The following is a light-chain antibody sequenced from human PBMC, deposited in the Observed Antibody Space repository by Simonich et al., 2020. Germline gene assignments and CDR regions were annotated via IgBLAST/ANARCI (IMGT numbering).Light chain of an antibody. Sequence: QSALTQPPSASGSPGQSVTISCTGTSSDVGGYNYVSWYQQHPGKAPKLMIYEVSMRPEGVPDRFSGSKSGNTASLTVSGLQAEDEADYYCSSYAGSNNLVFGGGTKLTVL. V-gene: IGLV2-8*01. CDR2: EVS. CDR1: SSDVGGYNY. J-gene: IGLJ2*01. CDR3: SSYAGSNNLV.